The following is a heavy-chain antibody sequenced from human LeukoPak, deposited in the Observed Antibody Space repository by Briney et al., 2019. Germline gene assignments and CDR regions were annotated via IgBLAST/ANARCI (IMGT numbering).Heavy chain of an antibody. CDR2: ISLTGGPI. D-gene: IGHD5-12*01. Sequence: GGSLRLSCAASGFTFSSYAMNWVRQAPGRGLEWISFISLTGGPISYADSVRGRFTISRDNAQNSLYLQMNSLRAEDTAMYYCVTWGSGSRWGQGTLATVSS. CDR3: VTWGSGSR. V-gene: IGHV3-48*03. J-gene: IGHJ4*02. CDR1: GFTFSSYA.